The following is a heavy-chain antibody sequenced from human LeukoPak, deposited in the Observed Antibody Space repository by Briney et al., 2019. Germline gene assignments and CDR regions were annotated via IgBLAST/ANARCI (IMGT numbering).Heavy chain of an antibody. J-gene: IGHJ6*02. CDR1: GGSFSGYY. CDR3: ASRTIYYYYYGMDV. Sequence: PSETLSLTCAVYGGSFSGYYWSWIRQPPGKGLEWIGEINHRGSTNYNPSLKSRVTISVDTSKNQFSLKLSSVTAADTAVYYCASRTIYYYYYGMDVWGQGTTVTVSS. V-gene: IGHV4-34*01. CDR2: INHRGST. D-gene: IGHD1-7*01.